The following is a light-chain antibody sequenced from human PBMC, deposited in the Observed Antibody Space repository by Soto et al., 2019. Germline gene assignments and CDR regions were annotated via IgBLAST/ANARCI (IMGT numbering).Light chain of an antibody. V-gene: IGKV1-5*03. J-gene: IGKJ1*01. CDR3: QHYNSYSWT. Sequence: DIQMTQSPSTLSASVGDRVTITCRASQSVNNWLAWYQQKPGKAPKLLIYKASSLRSGVTSTFSGSGSGTEFTLTISSLQPDDFATYYCQHYNSYSWTFGQGTNVEIK. CDR2: KAS. CDR1: QSVNNW.